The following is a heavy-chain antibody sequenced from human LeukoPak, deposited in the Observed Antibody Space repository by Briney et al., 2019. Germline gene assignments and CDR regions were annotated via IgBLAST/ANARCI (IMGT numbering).Heavy chain of an antibody. Sequence: GGSLRLSCAASGLTFSSYWMRWVSQAPGKGLEWVANIKQDGSQKYYVDSVKGRFSISRDNAKNSLYLQMNSLRAEDTAVYYCARGVPYASWSGPHYSDYWGQGTLVTVSS. CDR3: ARGVPYASWSGPHYSDY. V-gene: IGHV3-7*01. CDR2: IKQDGSQK. J-gene: IGHJ4*02. D-gene: IGHD3-3*01. CDR1: GLTFSSYW.